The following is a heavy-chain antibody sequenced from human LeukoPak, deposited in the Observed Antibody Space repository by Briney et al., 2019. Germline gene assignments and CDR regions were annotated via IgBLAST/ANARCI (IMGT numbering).Heavy chain of an antibody. CDR3: ARDYGGRTGALYYYYYMDV. J-gene: IGHJ6*03. V-gene: IGHV4-39*07. CDR1: GGSISSSSYY. Sequence: PSETLSLTCTVSGGSISSSSYYWGWIRQPPGKGLEWIGSIYYSGSTYYNPSLKSRVTISVDTSKNQFSLKLSSVTAADTAVYYCARDYGGRTGALYYYYYMDVWGKGTTVTVPS. D-gene: IGHD3/OR15-3a*01. CDR2: IYYSGST.